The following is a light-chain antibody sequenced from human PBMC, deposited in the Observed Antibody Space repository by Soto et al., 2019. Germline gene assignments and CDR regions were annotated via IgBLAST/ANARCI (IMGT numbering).Light chain of an antibody. CDR2: DAS. CDR1: QSINSY. Sequence: VFTQYPATLSLSPVERATLCCRAIQSINSYLAWYQQKPGQAPRLLIYDASNRATGIPARFSGSGSGTDFTLIISSLEHEDFAVYYCQQFSSYTLTFGGGTKVDIK. V-gene: IGKV3-11*01. J-gene: IGKJ4*01. CDR3: QQFSSYTLT.